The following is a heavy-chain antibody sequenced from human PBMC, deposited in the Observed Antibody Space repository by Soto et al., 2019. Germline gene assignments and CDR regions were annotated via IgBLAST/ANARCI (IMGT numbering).Heavy chain of an antibody. D-gene: IGHD7-27*01. CDR1: AGSIRSGDYY. J-gene: IGHJ4*02. Sequence: QVQLQESGPGLVKPSQTLSLTCTVSAGSIRSGDYYWTWIRQPPGKGLEWIGYINHSGSAYYNPSLKSQANISIDTSNNQFSLKMTSVTAADTAVYYCAGELGTFYFDNWGQGTLVTVSS. V-gene: IGHV4-30-4*01. CDR2: INHSGSA. CDR3: AGELGTFYFDN.